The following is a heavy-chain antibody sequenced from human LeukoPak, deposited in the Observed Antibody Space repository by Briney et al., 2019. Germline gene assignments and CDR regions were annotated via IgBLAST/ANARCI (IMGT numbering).Heavy chain of an antibody. D-gene: IGHD2-2*01. V-gene: IGHV3-30*02. Sequence: GGSLRLSCAASGFTFSSYGMHWVRQPPGKGLEWAAFIRYDGTNKYYADSVKGRFTISRDNSKNTLYLQMDSLRAEDTAVYYCAKDLVAVMPGVKWFDPWGQGTLVTVSS. J-gene: IGHJ5*02. CDR2: IRYDGTNK. CDR1: GFTFSSYG. CDR3: AKDLVAVMPGVKWFDP.